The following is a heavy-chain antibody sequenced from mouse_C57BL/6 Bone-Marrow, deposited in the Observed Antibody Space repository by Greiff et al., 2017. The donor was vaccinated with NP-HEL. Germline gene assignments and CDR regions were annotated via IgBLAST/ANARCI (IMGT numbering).Heavy chain of an antibody. CDR3: ARWRLGFDY. J-gene: IGHJ2*01. V-gene: IGHV1-50*01. CDR1: GYTFTSYW. D-gene: IGHD2-4*01. Sequence: QVQLQQPGAELVKPGASVKLSCKASGYTFTSYWMQWVKQRPGQGLEWIGEIDPSDSYTNYNQKFKGKATLTVDTSSSTAYMQLSSLTSEDSAVYYCARWRLGFDYWGQGTTLTVSS. CDR2: IDPSDSYT.